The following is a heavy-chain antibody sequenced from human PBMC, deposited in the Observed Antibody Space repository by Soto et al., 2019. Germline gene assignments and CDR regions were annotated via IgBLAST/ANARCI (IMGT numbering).Heavy chain of an antibody. CDR2: ISYSGSN. J-gene: IGHJ4*02. CDR3: ARLRGLGVVSPYFDY. CDR1: GDFISSNGHH. V-gene: IGHV4-39*01. D-gene: IGHD2-15*01. Sequence: QLQLQESGPGLVKPSETLSLTCTVSGDFISSNGHHWCWIRQPPGKGLEWIGGISYSGSNHYNPSLKSRVTISIDTSKNQFSLKLSSVTSADTAVYYCARLRGLGVVSPYFDYWGQGALVTVSS.